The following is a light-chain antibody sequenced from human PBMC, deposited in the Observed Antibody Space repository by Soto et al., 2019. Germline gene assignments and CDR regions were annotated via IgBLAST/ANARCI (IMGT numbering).Light chain of an antibody. CDR2: EGT. Sequence: QSALTQPASVSGSPGQSITISCTGTSSDVGSYNLVSWYQQHPGKAPKLMIYEGTKRPSGVSNRFSGSKFGNTASLTISGPQAEGGACYYCLLYSGCCTYFLGTGTKVNLL. V-gene: IGLV2-23*01. CDR1: SSDVGSYNL. J-gene: IGLJ1*01. CDR3: LLYSGCCTYF.